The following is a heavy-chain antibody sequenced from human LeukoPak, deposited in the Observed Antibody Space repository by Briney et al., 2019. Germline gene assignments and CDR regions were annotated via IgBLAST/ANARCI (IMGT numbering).Heavy chain of an antibody. Sequence: HPGGSLRLSCAASGFTFSSYAMNWVRQAPGKGLEWVANIKQDGSEKYYVDSVKGRFTISRDNAKNSLYLQMNSLRAEDTAVYYCARLSGDILTGYGFDYWGQGTLVTVSS. CDR3: ARLSGDILTGYGFDY. D-gene: IGHD3-9*01. J-gene: IGHJ4*02. V-gene: IGHV3-7*01. CDR1: GFTFSSYA. CDR2: IKQDGSEK.